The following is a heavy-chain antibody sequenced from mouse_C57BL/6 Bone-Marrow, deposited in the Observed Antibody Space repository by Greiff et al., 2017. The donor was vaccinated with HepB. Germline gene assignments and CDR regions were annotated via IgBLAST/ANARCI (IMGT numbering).Heavy chain of an antibody. CDR2: ISGGGGNT. V-gene: IGHV5-9*01. CDR3: ARRDYGSSYGFAY. J-gene: IGHJ3*01. CDR1: GFTFSSYT. D-gene: IGHD1-1*01. Sequence: DVMLVESGGGLVKPGGSLKLSCAASGFTFSSYTMSWVRQTPEKRLEWVATISGGGGNTYYPDSVKGRFTISRDNAKNTLYLQMSSLRSEDTALYYCARRDYGSSYGFAYWGQGTLVTVSA.